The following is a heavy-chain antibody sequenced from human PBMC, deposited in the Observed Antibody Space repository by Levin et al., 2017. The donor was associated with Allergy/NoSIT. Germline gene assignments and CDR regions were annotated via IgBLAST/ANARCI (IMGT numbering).Heavy chain of an antibody. D-gene: IGHD6-13*01. CDR3: ARDKIAAAGTGPSMDG. V-gene: IGHV3-30-3*01. CDR2: ISYDGSNK. J-gene: IGHJ6*02. CDR1: GFTFSSYA. Sequence: SCAASGFTFSSYAMHWVRQAPGKGLEWVAVISYDGSNKYYADSVKGRFTISRDNSKNTLYLQMNSLRAEDTAVYYCARDKIAAAGTGPSMDGWGQGTTVTVSS.